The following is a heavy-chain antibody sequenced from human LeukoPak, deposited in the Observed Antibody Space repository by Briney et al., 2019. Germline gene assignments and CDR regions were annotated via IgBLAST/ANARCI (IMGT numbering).Heavy chain of an antibody. D-gene: IGHD3-10*01. J-gene: IGHJ5*02. V-gene: IGHV1-2*02. CDR2: INPNSGGT. Sequence: GAAVKVSCEASGYTFTSYDINWVRQATGQGLEWMGWINPNSGGTNYAQKFQGRVTMTSDTSISTAYMELSSLRYDDTAVYYCATNILVRDIINWFDPWGQGTLVTVSS. CDR1: GYTFTSYD. CDR3: ATNILVRDIINWFDP.